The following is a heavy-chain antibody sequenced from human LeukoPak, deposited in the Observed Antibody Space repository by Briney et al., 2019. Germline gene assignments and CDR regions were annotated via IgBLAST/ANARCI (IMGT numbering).Heavy chain of an antibody. CDR2: INWNSGSI. CDR3: AKLSACSENDY. D-gene: IGHD3-10*02. Sequence: GGSLRLSCAASGFTFDDYAMHWVRQVPGKGPEWVAGINWNSGSIDYADSVKGRFTISRDNAKNYLYLQTNSLRSEDTALYYCAKLSACSENDYWGQGTLVTVSS. V-gene: IGHV3-9*01. J-gene: IGHJ4*02. CDR1: GFTFDDYA.